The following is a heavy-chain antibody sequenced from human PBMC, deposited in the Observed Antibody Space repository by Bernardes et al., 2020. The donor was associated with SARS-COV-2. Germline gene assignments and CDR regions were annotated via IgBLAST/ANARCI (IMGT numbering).Heavy chain of an antibody. CDR2: VGNAGTVA. J-gene: IGHJ2*01. D-gene: IGHD4-4*01. CDR3: AKERIPMVTPDWSLDL. Sequence: GGSLRLSCAASGFTFSKYGMHWVRQVPGKGLEWLAVVGNAGTVAFYADSVKDRITISRDNARDTLFLQMDSLRADDTAVYHCAKERIPMVTPDWSLDLWGRGTVVKVSS. CDR1: GFTFSKYG. V-gene: IGHV3-30*02.